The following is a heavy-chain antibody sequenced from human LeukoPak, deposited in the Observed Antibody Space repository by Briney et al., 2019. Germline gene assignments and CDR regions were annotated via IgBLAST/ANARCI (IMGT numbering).Heavy chain of an antibody. Sequence: SETLSLTCTVSGGSISSSSYYWGWIRQPPGKGLEWIGSIYHSGSTYYNPSLKSRVTISVDTSKNQFSLKLSSVTAADTAVYYCARDGVQLYGNLDYWGQGTLVTVSS. J-gene: IGHJ4*02. V-gene: IGHV4-39*07. CDR2: IYHSGST. CDR3: ARDGVQLYGNLDY. CDR1: GGSISSSSYY. D-gene: IGHD2-8*01.